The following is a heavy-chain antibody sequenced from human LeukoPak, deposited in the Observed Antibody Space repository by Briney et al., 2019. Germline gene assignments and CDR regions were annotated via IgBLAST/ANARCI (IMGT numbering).Heavy chain of an antibody. CDR1: GGSISSYY. Sequence: SETLSLTCIVSGGSISSYYWSWIRQPPGKGLEWIGYIYYSGSTNYNPSLKSRVTISVDTSKNQFSLKLSSVTAADTAVYYCARGDRYSYGYSYWGQGTLVTVSS. CDR2: IYYSGST. CDR3: ARGDRYSYGYSY. D-gene: IGHD5-18*01. J-gene: IGHJ4*02. V-gene: IGHV4-59*01.